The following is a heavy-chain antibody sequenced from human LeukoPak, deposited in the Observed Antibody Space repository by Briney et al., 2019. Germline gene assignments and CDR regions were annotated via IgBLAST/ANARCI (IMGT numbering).Heavy chain of an antibody. D-gene: IGHD1-26*01. J-gene: IGHJ4*02. CDR2: IYYSGST. Sequence: PSETLPLTCTVSGGSISSHYWSWIRQPPGKGLEWIGYIYYSGSTNYNPSLKSRVTISVDTSKNQFSLKLSSVTAADTAVYYCARVGGSYYYFDYWGQGTLVTVSS. CDR1: GGSISSHY. V-gene: IGHV4-59*11. CDR3: ARVGGSYYYFDY.